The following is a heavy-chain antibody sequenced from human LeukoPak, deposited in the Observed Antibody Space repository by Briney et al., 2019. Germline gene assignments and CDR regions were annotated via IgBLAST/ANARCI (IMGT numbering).Heavy chain of an antibody. CDR1: GFTFSTNG. Sequence: GGSLRLSCAVSGFTFSTNGMHWVRQAPGKGLEWVAFIRYDGSNKYYADSVKGRFTISRDNSKNTLYLQMNSLRAEDTAVYYCAKDQPYSSSWYSFDYWGQGTLVTVSS. V-gene: IGHV3-30*02. CDR3: AKDQPYSSSWYSFDY. CDR2: IRYDGSNK. J-gene: IGHJ4*02. D-gene: IGHD6-13*01.